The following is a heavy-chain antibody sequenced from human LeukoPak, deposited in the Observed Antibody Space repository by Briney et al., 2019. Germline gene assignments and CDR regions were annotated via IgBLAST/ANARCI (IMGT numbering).Heavy chain of an antibody. CDR3: ASSIVATMTGRRIYFDY. CDR1: GGSFSGYY. Sequence: PSETLSLTCAVYGGSFSGYYWSWIRQPPGKGLEWIGEINHSGSTNYNPSLKSRVTISVDTSTNQFSLKMSSMTAADTAVYYCASSIVATMTGRRIYFDYWGQGTLVTVSS. V-gene: IGHV4-34*01. CDR2: INHSGST. D-gene: IGHD5-12*01. J-gene: IGHJ4*02.